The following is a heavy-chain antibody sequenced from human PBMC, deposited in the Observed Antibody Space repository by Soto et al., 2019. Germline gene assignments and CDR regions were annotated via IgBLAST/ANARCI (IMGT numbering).Heavy chain of an antibody. Sequence: QVQMVQSGAEVKKPGSSVKVFCKASGGTFSSYAISWVRQAPGQGLEWMGGIIPIFGTANYAQKFQGRVTITADESTSTAYMDLSSLRSEDTAVYYCARETPPDYYGSGSRDYWGQGTLVSVSS. V-gene: IGHV1-69*01. CDR2: IIPIFGTA. D-gene: IGHD3-10*01. CDR1: GGTFSSYA. J-gene: IGHJ4*02. CDR3: ARETPPDYYGSGSRDY.